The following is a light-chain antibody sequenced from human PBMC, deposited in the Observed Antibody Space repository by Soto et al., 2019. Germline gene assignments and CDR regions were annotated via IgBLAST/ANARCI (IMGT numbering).Light chain of an antibody. J-gene: IGKJ5*01. CDR2: AAS. CDR1: QSISNW. V-gene: IGKV1-5*01. CDR3: QQYYNWPPRVT. Sequence: DIQMTHSPSTLPASVGDIVTITCRASQSISNWLAWHQQKPGTAPKVLIYAASSRATGIPDRFSGSGSGTDFTLTISSLQSEDFAVYYCQQYYNWPPRVTFGQGTRLEIK.